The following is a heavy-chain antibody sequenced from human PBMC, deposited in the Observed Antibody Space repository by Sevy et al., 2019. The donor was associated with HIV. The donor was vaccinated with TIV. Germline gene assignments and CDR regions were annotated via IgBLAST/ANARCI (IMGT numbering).Heavy chain of an antibody. CDR3: AHTTYGDYVGFLDY. CDR1: GFSLTTSAVG. D-gene: IGHD4-17*01. Sequence: SGPTLVKPTQTLTLTCTFSGFSLTTSAVGVGWIRQPPGKALECLAVIYWNDDKRYRPSLKSRLTITKDTAKNQVVLTMTNMDPVDTATYYCAHTTYGDYVGFLDYWGQGTLVTVSS. V-gene: IGHV2-5*01. J-gene: IGHJ4*02. CDR2: IYWNDDK.